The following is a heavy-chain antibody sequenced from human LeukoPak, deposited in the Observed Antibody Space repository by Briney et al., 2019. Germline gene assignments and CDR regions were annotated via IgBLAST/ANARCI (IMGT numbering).Heavy chain of an antibody. CDR2: ISSGSTYI. D-gene: IGHD6-25*01. Sequence: PGGSLRLSCAVSGFNFNTYSMSWVRQAQGKGLEWVSSISSGSTYIYYAESVKGRFSISRDNAKNSLFLQMNSLRAEDTAVYYCSTQRGGSPGDYWGQGALVTVSS. V-gene: IGHV3-21*01. CDR3: STQRGGSPGDY. J-gene: IGHJ4*02. CDR1: GFNFNTYS.